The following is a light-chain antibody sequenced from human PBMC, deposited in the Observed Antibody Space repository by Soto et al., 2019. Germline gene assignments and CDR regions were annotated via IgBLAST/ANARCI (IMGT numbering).Light chain of an antibody. J-gene: IGKJ2*03. Sequence: DLQMTQSPSSLSASVGDRVTITCRASQSITTYLNWYQQKPGIAPKLLIYDASSLESGVPSRFSGSGSGTEFTLTISSLQPDDFATYYCQQYNTFYSFGQGTKLEIK. CDR2: DAS. CDR1: QSITTY. CDR3: QQYNTFYS. V-gene: IGKV1-5*01.